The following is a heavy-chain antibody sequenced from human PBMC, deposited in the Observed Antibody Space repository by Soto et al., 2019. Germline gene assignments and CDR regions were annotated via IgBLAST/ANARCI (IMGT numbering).Heavy chain of an antibody. Sequence: EVQLLESGGGLVQPGGSLRLSCVASGFTFSSYAMTWVRQAPGKGLEWVSTFSGGGGSTYYADSVKGRFTLSRDNSKNTLYLHMNSLRAEDTAFYYCVKGPGILGSTNFDSWGQGTLVTVSS. V-gene: IGHV3-23*01. CDR2: FSGGGGST. CDR1: GFTFSSYA. D-gene: IGHD1-26*01. CDR3: VKGPGILGSTNFDS. J-gene: IGHJ4*02.